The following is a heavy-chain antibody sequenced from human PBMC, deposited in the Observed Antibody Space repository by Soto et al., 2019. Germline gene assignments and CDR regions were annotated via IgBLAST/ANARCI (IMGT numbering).Heavy chain of an antibody. CDR1: GGSISSYY. Sequence: QVQLQESGPGLVKPSETLSLTCTVSGGSISSYYWSWIRQPPGKGLEWIGYIYYSGSTNYNPSLKSRVTISVDRSKNQFSLKLSSVTAADTAVYYCARGDNYYDSSGYYPKYYFDYWGQGTLVTVSS. CDR2: IYYSGST. CDR3: ARGDNYYDSSGYYPKYYFDY. J-gene: IGHJ4*02. D-gene: IGHD3-22*01. V-gene: IGHV4-59*12.